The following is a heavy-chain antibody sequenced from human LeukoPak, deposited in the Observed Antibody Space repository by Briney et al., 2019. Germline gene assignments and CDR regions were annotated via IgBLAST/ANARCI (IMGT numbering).Heavy chain of an antibody. CDR3: ARGGQGDGYSADEAFDM. Sequence: SQTLSLTCAISGDSVSSNSTACYWIRQSPSGGLEWLGRTYYRSKWYSDYAVSVKSRITINPDTSKNQFSLQLNSVTPEDTAVYYCARGGQGDGYSADEAFDMWGQGTMVTVSS. D-gene: IGHD5-24*01. CDR1: GDSVSSNSTA. V-gene: IGHV6-1*01. CDR2: TYYRSKWYS. J-gene: IGHJ3*02.